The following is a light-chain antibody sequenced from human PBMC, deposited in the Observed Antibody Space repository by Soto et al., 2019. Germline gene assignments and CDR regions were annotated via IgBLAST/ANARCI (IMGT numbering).Light chain of an antibody. CDR1: SSDVGGYNY. CDR3: SSYTSSRTMV. Sequence: QSALTQPASVSGSPGQSITISCTGTSSDVGGYNYVSWYQQHPGKAPKLMIYEVSNRPSGVSNRFSRSKSGNTASLTISGLQAEDEADYYCSSYTSSRTMVFGGGTKLTVL. CDR2: EVS. V-gene: IGLV2-14*01. J-gene: IGLJ2*01.